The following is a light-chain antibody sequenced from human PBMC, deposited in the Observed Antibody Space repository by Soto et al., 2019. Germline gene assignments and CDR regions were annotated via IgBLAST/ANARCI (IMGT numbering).Light chain of an antibody. V-gene: IGKV3-11*01. CDR2: DAS. J-gene: IGKJ4*01. CDR1: QSVSSY. CDR3: QQRSNWLLT. Sequence: EIVLTQSPATLSLSPGERATLSCRASQSVSSYLAWYQQNPGQAPRLLIYDASNRATGIPARFSGSGSGTDFTLTISSLEPEDFAVYYCQQRSNWLLTFGGGTKVYIK.